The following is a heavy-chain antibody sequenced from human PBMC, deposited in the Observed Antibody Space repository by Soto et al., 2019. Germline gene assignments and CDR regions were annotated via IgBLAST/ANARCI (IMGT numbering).Heavy chain of an antibody. CDR3: ARGWFGPDV. V-gene: IGHV3-74*01. CDR2: IDKVGTDS. Sequence: EGQLVESGGGLVQPGGSLRLSCAASEFTFSGRSVHWVRQAPGKGLVWVSGIDKVGTDSTYADSVKGRFTSSRDNAKNTVYLQMNSLRVEATAVYYCARGWFGPDVWGKGTTVTVFS. J-gene: IGHJ6*03. CDR1: EFTFSGRS. D-gene: IGHD3-10*01.